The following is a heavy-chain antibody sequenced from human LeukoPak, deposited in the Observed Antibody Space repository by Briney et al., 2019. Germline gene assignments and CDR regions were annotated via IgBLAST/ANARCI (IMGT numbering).Heavy chain of an antibody. CDR1: GGSVSSGTYY. V-gene: IGHV4-61*01. J-gene: IGHJ3*02. D-gene: IGHD5-18*01. Sequence: KSSETLSLTCTVSGGSVSSGTYYWSWIRQPPGKALEWIGCIYYTGSTNYSPSLKSRVTISVDTSKNQFSLKLSSVTAADTAVYYCASDSYGNAFDIWGQGTMVTVSS. CDR3: ASDSYGNAFDI. CDR2: IYYTGST.